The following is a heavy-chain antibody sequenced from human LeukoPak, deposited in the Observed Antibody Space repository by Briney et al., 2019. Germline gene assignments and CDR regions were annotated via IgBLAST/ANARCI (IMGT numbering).Heavy chain of an antibody. J-gene: IGHJ6*02. CDR2: IYYSGST. V-gene: IGHV4-59*01. CDR3: ARDTELGGNYYYYYGMDV. Sequence: SKTLSLTCTVSGGSISDSYWGWIRQPPGKGLEWIGYIYYSGSTNYNPSLKSRVTISVDTSKNQFSLKLSSVTAADTAVYYCARDTELGGNYYYYYGMDVWGQGTTVTVSS. CDR1: GGSISDSY. D-gene: IGHD3-10*01.